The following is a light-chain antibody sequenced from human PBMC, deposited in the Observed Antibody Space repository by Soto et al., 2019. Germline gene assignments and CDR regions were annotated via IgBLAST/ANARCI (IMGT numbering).Light chain of an antibody. CDR2: GAS. CDR3: QQYGSSPAT. CDR1: QSVDDNY. Sequence: EIVLTQSPGTLSLSPGERATLSCRASQSVDDNYLAWYQHKPGQAPNVLIYGASSRPAGIPDRFSGTGSGTDFTLTISRLEPEDFAMYYCQQYGSSPATFGQGTKVEVK. V-gene: IGKV3-20*01. J-gene: IGKJ1*01.